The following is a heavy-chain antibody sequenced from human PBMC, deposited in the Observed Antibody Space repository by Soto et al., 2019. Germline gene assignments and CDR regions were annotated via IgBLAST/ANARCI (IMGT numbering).Heavy chain of an antibody. CDR1: GYTFTSYD. CDR2: ISGYNGNT. J-gene: IGHJ3*02. CDR3: ARESATTHDGFDI. V-gene: IGHV1-18*01. D-gene: IGHD4-17*01. Sequence: QVQEVQSGAEVKKPGASVKVSCKTSGYTFTSYDISWVRQAPGQGLEWMGWISGYNGNTNYAQKLQGRVTMTTDTSTSTAYLELRSLRSDDTAVYYCARESATTHDGFDIWGQGTMVIVSS.